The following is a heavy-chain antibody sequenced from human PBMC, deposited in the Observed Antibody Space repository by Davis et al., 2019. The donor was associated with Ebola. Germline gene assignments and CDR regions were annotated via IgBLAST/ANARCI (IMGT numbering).Heavy chain of an antibody. CDR2: ISGFNTNT. Sequence: ASVPVSCQSSRYTFTSYLLVWVRQAPGLGLAWMGWISGFNTNTNFAQKFQGRVTVSKDTSTNTAYMDLRSLTSDDTAIYDCARAPNYDVLTGTTSDYFDYWGQGTLVTVSS. CDR3: ARAPNYDVLTGTTSDYFDY. D-gene: IGHD3-9*01. CDR1: RYTFTSYL. V-gene: IGHV1-18*04. J-gene: IGHJ4*02.